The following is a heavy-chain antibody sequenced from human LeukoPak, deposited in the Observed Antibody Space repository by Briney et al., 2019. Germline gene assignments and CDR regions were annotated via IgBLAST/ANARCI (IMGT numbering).Heavy chain of an antibody. V-gene: IGHV3-23*01. CDR1: GFTFSSYA. CDR2: ISGSGGST. J-gene: IGHJ4*02. Sequence: GGTLRLSCAASGFTFSSYAMSWVRQAPGKGLEWVSAISGSGGSTYYADSVKGRFTISRDNSKNTLYLQMNSLRAEDTAVYYCAKDLRGWRQYFDYWGQGTLVTVSS. CDR3: AKDLRGWRQYFDY. D-gene: IGHD6-19*01.